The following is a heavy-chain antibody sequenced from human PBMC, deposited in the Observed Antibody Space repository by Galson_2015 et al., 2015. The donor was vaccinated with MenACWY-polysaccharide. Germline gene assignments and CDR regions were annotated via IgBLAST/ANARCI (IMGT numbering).Heavy chain of an antibody. CDR1: GFPFSSYA. V-gene: IGHV3-30*18. CDR3: AKPFYGGNSYGAFNI. D-gene: IGHD4-23*01. CDR2: ISYDGSDK. J-gene: IGHJ3*02. Sequence: SLRLSCAASGFPFSSYAIHWVRQAPGKGLEWVAVISYDGSDKYYADSVKGRFTISRDNPKNTLYQQMNSLRAEDTAVYYCAKPFYGGNSYGAFNIWGQGTMVTVSS.